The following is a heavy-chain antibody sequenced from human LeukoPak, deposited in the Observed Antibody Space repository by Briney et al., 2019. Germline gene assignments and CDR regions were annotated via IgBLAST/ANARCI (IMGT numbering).Heavy chain of an antibody. CDR3: ARPRIVGARGVYY. CDR1: GFTFSSYW. CDR2: INSDGSST. D-gene: IGHD1-26*01. J-gene: IGHJ4*02. V-gene: IGHV3-74*01. Sequence: GGSLRLSCAASGFTFSSYWMHWVRQAPGKGLVWVSRINSDGSSTSYADSVKGRFTISRDNAKNTLYLQRNSLRAEDTAVYYCARPRIVGARGVYYWGQGTLVTVSS.